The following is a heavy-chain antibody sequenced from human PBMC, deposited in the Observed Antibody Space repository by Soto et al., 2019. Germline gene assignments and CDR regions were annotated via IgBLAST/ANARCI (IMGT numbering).Heavy chain of an antibody. CDR3: ARDSTVVTPGGHYYYYGMDV. CDR2: IYYSGST. Sequence: SETLSLTCTVSGGSISSYYWSWIRQPPGKGLEWIGYIYYSGSTNYNPSLKSRVTISVDTSKNQFSLKLSSVTAADTAVYYCARDSTVVTPGGHYYYYGMDVWGQGTTVTVSS. D-gene: IGHD4-17*01. J-gene: IGHJ6*02. V-gene: IGHV4-59*01. CDR1: GGSISSYY.